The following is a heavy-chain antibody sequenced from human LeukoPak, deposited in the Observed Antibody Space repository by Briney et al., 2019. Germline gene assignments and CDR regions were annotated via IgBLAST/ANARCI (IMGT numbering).Heavy chain of an antibody. Sequence: PGGSLRLSCAASGFTFSSYAMSWVRQAPGKGLEWVARISAGGGSTYYADSVKGRFTISRDNAKNSLHLEMNSLRGEDTAVYYCARRATVREDYFDYWGQGTLVTVSS. D-gene: IGHD4-17*01. V-gene: IGHV3-23*01. CDR2: ISAGGGST. CDR1: GFTFSSYA. CDR3: ARRATVREDYFDY. J-gene: IGHJ4*02.